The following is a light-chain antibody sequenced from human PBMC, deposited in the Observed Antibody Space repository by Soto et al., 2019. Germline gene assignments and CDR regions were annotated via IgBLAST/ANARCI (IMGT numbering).Light chain of an antibody. CDR1: SSDVGGYNY. Sequence: QSALTQPRSVSGSPGQSVTISCTGTSSDVGGYNYVSWYEQHPVKAPKLMIYDVTKRLSGVPDRFSGSKSGNTASLTISGLQAEDEADYYCCSYAGSYTWVFGTGTKVTVL. CDR3: CSYAGSYTWV. V-gene: IGLV2-11*01. J-gene: IGLJ1*01. CDR2: DVT.